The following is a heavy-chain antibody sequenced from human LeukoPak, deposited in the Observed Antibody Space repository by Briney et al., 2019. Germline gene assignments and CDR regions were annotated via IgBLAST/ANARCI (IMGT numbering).Heavy chain of an antibody. J-gene: IGHJ4*02. D-gene: IGHD3-22*01. CDR1: GFTFSSYA. V-gene: IGHV3-30-3*01. Sequence: GGSLRLSCTASGFTFSSYAMHWVRQAPGKGLEWVAVISYDGSNKYYADSVKGRFTISRDNSKNTLYLQMNSLRAEDTAVYYCARDKGDYYDSSGLKRVFDYWGQGTLVTVSS. CDR2: ISYDGSNK. CDR3: ARDKGDYYDSSGLKRVFDY.